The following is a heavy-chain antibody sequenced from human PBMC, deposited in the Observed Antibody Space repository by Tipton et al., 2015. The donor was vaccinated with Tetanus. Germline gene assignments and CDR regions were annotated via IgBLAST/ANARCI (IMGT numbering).Heavy chain of an antibody. CDR3: ARGGDPGYFDF. D-gene: IGHD4-17*01. CDR1: GGSVRSGSYS. Sequence: TLSLTCTVSGGSVRSGSYSWNWIRQPPGKGLEWIGYSYASGSNYYNPSLKSRLTISVHGSKNQFSLKLSSVTAADTAVYYCARGGDPGYFDFWGQGILVTVSS. V-gene: IGHV4-30-2*01. CDR2: SYASGSN. J-gene: IGHJ4*02.